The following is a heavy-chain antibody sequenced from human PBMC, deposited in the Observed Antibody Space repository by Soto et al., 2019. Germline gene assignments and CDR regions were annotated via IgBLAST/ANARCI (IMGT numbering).Heavy chain of an antibody. J-gene: IGHJ4*02. CDR1: GGSISSYY. V-gene: IGHV4-59*01. CDR2: IYYSGST. Sequence: SETLSLTCTVSGGSISSYYWSWIRQPPGKGLEWIGYIYYSGSTNYNPPLKSRVTISVDTSKNQFSLKLSSVTAADTAVYYCARSYRGYDFDYWGQGTLVTVSS. CDR3: ARSYRGYDFDY. D-gene: IGHD5-12*01.